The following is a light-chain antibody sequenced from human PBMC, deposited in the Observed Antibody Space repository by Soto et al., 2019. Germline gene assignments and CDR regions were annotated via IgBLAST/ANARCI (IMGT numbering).Light chain of an antibody. J-gene: IGLJ1*01. CDR1: SRDIGFYNY. Sequence: QPASVAWSAVQSITISFTCTSRDIGFYNYVSWCQQHPGKAPKLIIYEVAKRPSGVSSRFSGSKSGNTASLTISGLQAEDEADYHCSSYTNTGTLYVLGTGTKVTVL. CDR2: EVA. V-gene: IGLV2-14*01. CDR3: SSYTNTGTLYV.